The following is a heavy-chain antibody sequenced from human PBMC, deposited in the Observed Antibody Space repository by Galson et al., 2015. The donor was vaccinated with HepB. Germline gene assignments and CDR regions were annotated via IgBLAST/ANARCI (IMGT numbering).Heavy chain of an antibody. V-gene: IGHV1-69*04. D-gene: IGHD3-22*01. Sequence: SVKVSCKASGGTFSSYAISWVRQAPGQGLEWMGRIIPILGIANYAQKFQGRVTITADKSTSTAYMKLSSLRSEDTAVYYCARGSMIVGSMKGWGQGTLVTVSS. J-gene: IGHJ4*02. CDR1: GGTFSSYA. CDR3: ARGSMIVGSMKG. CDR2: IIPILGIA.